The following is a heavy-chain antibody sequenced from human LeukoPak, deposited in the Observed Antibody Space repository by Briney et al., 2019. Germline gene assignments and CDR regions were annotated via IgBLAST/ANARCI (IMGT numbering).Heavy chain of an antibody. V-gene: IGHV3-48*01. CDR1: GFTFSRHS. Sequence: GGSLRLSCAGSGFTFSRHSMNWVRQAPGKGREGVSYICSSSSTISYADSVKGRFTISRDNAKNSLFLQINSLRAEDTAVYYCATGGHAYCGGDCYRMDVWGKGTTVTVSS. D-gene: IGHD2-21*02. J-gene: IGHJ6*03. CDR3: ATGGHAYCGGDCYRMDV. CDR2: ICSSSSTI.